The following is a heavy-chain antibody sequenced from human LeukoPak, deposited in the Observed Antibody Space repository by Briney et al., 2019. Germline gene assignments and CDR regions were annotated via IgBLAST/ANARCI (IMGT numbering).Heavy chain of an antibody. D-gene: IGHD3-22*01. CDR2: INHSGST. CDR3: ARGGLAYYYDSSGYYYFDY. J-gene: IGHJ4*02. Sequence: SETLSLTCAVYGGSFSGYYWSWIRQPPGKGLEWIGEINHSGSTNYNPSLKSRVTISVDTSKNQFSLKLSSVTAADTAVYYCARGGLAYYYDSSGYYYFDYWGQGTLVTVSS. CDR1: GGSFSGYY. V-gene: IGHV4-34*01.